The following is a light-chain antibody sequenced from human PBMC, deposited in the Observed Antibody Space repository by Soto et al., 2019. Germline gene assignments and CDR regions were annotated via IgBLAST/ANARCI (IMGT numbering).Light chain of an antibody. Sequence: EILLTQSPGTLSLSPGESATHSCRASQSVGKNFLAWYQQKPGQAPRFLIYGASTRATGIPDRFSGSGSGTDFTLTISRLEPEDFAVYYCQQYANSPRTFGQGTKVEIK. CDR2: GAS. J-gene: IGKJ1*01. CDR1: QSVGKNF. V-gene: IGKV3-20*01. CDR3: QQYANSPRT.